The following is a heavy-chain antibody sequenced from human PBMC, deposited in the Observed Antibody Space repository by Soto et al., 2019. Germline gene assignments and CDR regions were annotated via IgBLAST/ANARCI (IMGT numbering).Heavy chain of an antibody. J-gene: IGHJ5*02. D-gene: IGHD5-12*01. CDR1: GFTFSSYA. CDR2: ISGSGGST. Sequence: EVQLLESGGGLVQPGGSLRLSCAASGFTFSSYAIRWVRQAPGKGLEWVSAISGSGGSTYYADSVKGRFTISRDNSKDTLYLQMNSLRAEDTAVYYCAKYSGYEPDVNWFDPWGQGTLVTVSS. CDR3: AKYSGYEPDVNWFDP. V-gene: IGHV3-23*01.